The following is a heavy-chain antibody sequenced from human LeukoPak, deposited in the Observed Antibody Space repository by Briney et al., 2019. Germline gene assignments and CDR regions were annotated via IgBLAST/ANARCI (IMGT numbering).Heavy chain of an antibody. CDR1: GGSISNSNYY. CDR3: ARLAIVGATTGNLDY. CDR2: IYYSGST. V-gene: IGHV4-39*01. J-gene: IGHJ4*02. Sequence: PSETLSLTCTVSGGSISNSNYYWGWICQPPGKGLEWIGSIYYSGSTYYNPSLKGRVTISVDTSKNQSSLKLSSVTAADTAVYFCARLAIVGATTGNLDYWGQGTLVTVSS. D-gene: IGHD1-26*01.